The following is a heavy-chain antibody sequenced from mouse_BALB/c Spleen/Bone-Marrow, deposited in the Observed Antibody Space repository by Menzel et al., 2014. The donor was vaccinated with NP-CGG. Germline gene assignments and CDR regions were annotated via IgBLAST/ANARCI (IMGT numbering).Heavy chain of an antibody. CDR3: ARFRYDWYFDV. CDR1: GYTFTDYN. J-gene: IGHJ1*01. CDR2: IYPYNGGT. Sequence: EVQLQQSGPELVKPGASVKISCKASGYTFTDYNMHWVKQSRGKSLEWIGYIYPYNGGTGHNQKFKSKATLTVDNSSSTAYMELRSLTSEDSAVYYCARFRYDWYFDVWGAGTTVTVSS. V-gene: IGHV1S29*02. D-gene: IGHD2-14*01.